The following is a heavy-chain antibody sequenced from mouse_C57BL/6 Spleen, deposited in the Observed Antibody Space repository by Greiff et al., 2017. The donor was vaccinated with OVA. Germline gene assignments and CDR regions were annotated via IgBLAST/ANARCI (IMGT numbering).Heavy chain of an antibody. J-gene: IGHJ2*01. Sequence: EVKLMESGGDLVKPGGSLKLSCAASGFTFSSYGMSWVRQTPDKRLEWVATISSGGSYTYYPDSVKGRFTISRDNAKNTLYLQMSSLKSEDTAMYYCARQGDGYYYYFDYWGQGTTLTVCS. D-gene: IGHD2-3*01. CDR2: ISSGGSYT. CDR3: ARQGDGYYYYFDY. CDR1: GFTFSSYG. V-gene: IGHV5-6*01.